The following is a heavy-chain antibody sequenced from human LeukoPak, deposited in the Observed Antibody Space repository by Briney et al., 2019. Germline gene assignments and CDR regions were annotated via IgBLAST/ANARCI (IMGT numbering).Heavy chain of an antibody. V-gene: IGHV3-21*01. Sequence: GGSLRLSCAASGFTFSSYGMDWVRQAPGKGLEWVSSISSSSSYIYYADSVKGRFTISRDNAKNSLYLQMNSLRAEDTAVYYCARGSAAGNADYWGQGTLVTVSS. CDR1: GFTFSSYG. CDR2: ISSSSSYI. D-gene: IGHD6-13*01. CDR3: ARGSAAGNADY. J-gene: IGHJ4*02.